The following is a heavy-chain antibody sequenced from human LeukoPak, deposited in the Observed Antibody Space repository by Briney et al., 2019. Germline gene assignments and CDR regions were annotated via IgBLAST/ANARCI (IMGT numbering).Heavy chain of an antibody. J-gene: IGHJ5*02. CDR1: GGSISSGSYY. CDR2: IYTSGST. Sequence: SETLSLTCTVSGGSISSGSYYWSWIRQPAGKGLEWIGRIYTSGSTNYNPSLKSRVTISVDTSKNQFSLKLSSVTAADTAVYYRARDPLRNWFDPWGQGTLVTVSS. V-gene: IGHV4-61*02. CDR3: ARDPLRNWFDP.